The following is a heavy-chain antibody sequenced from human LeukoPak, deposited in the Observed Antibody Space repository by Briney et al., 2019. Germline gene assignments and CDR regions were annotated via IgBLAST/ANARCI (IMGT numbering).Heavy chain of an antibody. D-gene: IGHD6-19*01. CDR2: MNSDGSIT. Sequence: QPGESLRLSSAASGFTFSIHWMHWVRPAPGKGLEWVSRMNSDGSITTYADSVKGRFTSSRDNAKNTLYLQMNSLRAEDTAVYYCARGLDYFDCWGQGTLVTVSS. J-gene: IGHJ4*02. V-gene: IGHV3-74*01. CDR3: ARGLDYFDC. CDR1: GFTFSIHW.